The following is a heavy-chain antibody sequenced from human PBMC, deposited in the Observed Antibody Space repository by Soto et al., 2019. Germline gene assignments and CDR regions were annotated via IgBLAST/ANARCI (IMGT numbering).Heavy chain of an antibody. Sequence: QVQLVESGGGVVQPGRSLKLSCAASGFTFSTHAMHWVRQAPGKGLEWVAGISHDGNNTFNADSVKGRVTISRDNSKNTVYLQMNSLRAEDTAVYYCARDRGYSGYDVTLDYWGQGSLVTVSS. V-gene: IGHV3-30-3*01. CDR1: GFTFSTHA. J-gene: IGHJ4*02. D-gene: IGHD5-12*01. CDR3: ARDRGYSGYDVTLDY. CDR2: ISHDGNNT.